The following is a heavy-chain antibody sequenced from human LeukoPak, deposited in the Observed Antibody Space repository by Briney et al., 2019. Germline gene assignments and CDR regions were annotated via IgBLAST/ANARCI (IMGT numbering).Heavy chain of an antibody. CDR3: ARESANWRAFDI. V-gene: IGHV4-59*01. J-gene: IGHJ3*02. Sequence: PSETLSLTCTVSGGSIRSYYGSWIRQPPGKGLEWIGSICYSGSTSYSPSLKSRVTISVDTSKNQFSLKLSSVTAANTAVYYCARESANWRAFDIWGQGTMVTVSS. CDR1: GGSIRSYY. CDR2: ICYSGST. D-gene: IGHD7-27*01.